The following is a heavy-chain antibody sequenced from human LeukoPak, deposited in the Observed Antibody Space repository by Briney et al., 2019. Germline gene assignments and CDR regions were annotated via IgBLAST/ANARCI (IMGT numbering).Heavy chain of an antibody. CDR3: TTSYGDYGIDY. V-gene: IGHV3-15*01. CDR1: GFTFSNAW. Sequence: GESLRLSCAASGFTFSNAWMSWVRQAPGKGLEWVGRIKSKTDGGTTDYAAPVKGRFTISRDDSKNTLYLQMNSLKTEDTAVYYCTTSYGDYGIDYWGQGTLVTVSS. J-gene: IGHJ4*02. D-gene: IGHD4-17*01. CDR2: IKSKTDGGTT.